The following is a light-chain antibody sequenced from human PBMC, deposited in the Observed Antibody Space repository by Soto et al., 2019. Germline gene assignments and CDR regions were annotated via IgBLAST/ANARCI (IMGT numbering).Light chain of an antibody. V-gene: IGLV2-14*03. CDR3: SSYTTRSTLYV. CDR2: DVS. J-gene: IGLJ1*01. Sequence: QSALTQPASVSGSPGQSITISCTGTSSDVGGYNYVSWYQQHPGKAPKVMIYDVSNRPSGVSNRFSGSKSGNTASLTISGLQAEDEAVYYCSSYTTRSTLYVFGTGTKVTVL. CDR1: SSDVGGYNY.